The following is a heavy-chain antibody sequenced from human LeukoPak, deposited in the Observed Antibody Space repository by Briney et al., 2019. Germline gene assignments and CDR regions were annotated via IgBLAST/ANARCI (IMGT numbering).Heavy chain of an antibody. CDR3: ARVPTFNSGWHDDY. J-gene: IGHJ4*02. CDR1: GGSISSYY. V-gene: IGHV4-4*07. D-gene: IGHD6-19*01. CDR2: IHTSGST. Sequence: SETLSLTCTVSGGSISSYYWSWIRQPAGKGLEWIGRIHTSGSTNYNPSLKSRVTMSVDTSENQFSLKLSSVTAADTAVYYCARVPTFNSGWHDDYWGQGTLVTVSS.